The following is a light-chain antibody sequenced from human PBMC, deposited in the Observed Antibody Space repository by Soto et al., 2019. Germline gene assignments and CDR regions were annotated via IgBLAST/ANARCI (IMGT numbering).Light chain of an antibody. Sequence: DIQLTQSPSTLSAYVGGRVTITCRASQSVDRWVAWYHQKPGKAPQLLIHRASTLQTGVPSRFSGSGSGTEFTLTISSLEPEDFAVYYCQQRSNWPPTFGQGTKVDIK. CDR3: QQRSNWPPT. CDR1: QSVDRW. V-gene: IGKV1-5*03. CDR2: RAS. J-gene: IGKJ1*01.